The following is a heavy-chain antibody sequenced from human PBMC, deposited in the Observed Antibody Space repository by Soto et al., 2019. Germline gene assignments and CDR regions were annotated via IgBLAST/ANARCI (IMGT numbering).Heavy chain of an antibody. CDR2: IYHSGST. D-gene: IGHD2-21*02. CDR3: ARGSGIQFDY. J-gene: IGHJ4*02. Sequence: LSTTCDGSAGSISSGGYSWSWIRQPPGKGLEWIGYIYHSGSTCYNPSLKSRVTISVDRSKDQFALKLSSVTAADTAVYYCARGSGIQFDYWGRGTLVTLAS. CDR1: AGSISSGGYS. V-gene: IGHV4-30-2*01.